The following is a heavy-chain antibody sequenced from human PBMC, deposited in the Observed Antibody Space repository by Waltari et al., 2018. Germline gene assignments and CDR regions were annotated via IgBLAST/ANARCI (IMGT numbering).Heavy chain of an antibody. D-gene: IGHD1-7*01. CDR3: ANRGVGNYFKYFRL. CDR2: IYSSVAV. J-gene: IGHJ1*01. CDR1: GEPISDDVSRWTY. V-gene: IGHV4-61*02. Sequence: QVQLQESGPGLVKPTHTLSLTCTVSGEPISDDVSRWTYWTWIRQSAGKGLEWIGHIYSSVAVDYHPSLRSRVTISLDTPKSHFTLKLTSVTAADTAVYYCANRGVGNYFKYFRLWSPGTLVTVSS.